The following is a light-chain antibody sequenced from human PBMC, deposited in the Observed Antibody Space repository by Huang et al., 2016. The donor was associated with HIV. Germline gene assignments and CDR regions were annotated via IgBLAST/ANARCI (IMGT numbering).Light chain of an antibody. CDR2: DAS. CDR1: QSISNH. Sequence: IVLTQSPATLSWYLGERVTLSCRASQSISNHLAWYQQRPGQAPRLLIYDASTRVGGVPARFSGSGSGTDFTLTINSLEPEDFALYYCQQHDSWLTFGGGTKVEV. V-gene: IGKV3-11*01. CDR3: QQHDSWLT. J-gene: IGKJ4*01.